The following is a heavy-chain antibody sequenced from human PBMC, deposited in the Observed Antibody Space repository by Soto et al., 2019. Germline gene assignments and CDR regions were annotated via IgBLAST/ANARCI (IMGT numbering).Heavy chain of an antibody. CDR1: GYTFTSNG. V-gene: IGHV1-18*01. J-gene: IGHJ4*02. CDR3: ARDQRRNFDY. Sequence: ASVKVSCKASGYTFTSNGISWVRQAPGQGLEWMGWISTSKGNTNYAQKFQGRVTLTTDRSTSTAYMELRSLRFDDTAVYYCARDQRRNFDYWGQGTLVTVSS. CDR2: ISTSKGNT.